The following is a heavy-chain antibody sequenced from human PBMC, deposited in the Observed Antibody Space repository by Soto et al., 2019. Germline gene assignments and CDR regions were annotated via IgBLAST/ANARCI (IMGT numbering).Heavy chain of an antibody. CDR2: ISGSGGST. D-gene: IGHD2-2*01. CDR3: AKWYCISTSCPAARGYFDL. J-gene: IGHJ2*01. CDR1: GFTFSSYA. V-gene: IGHV3-23*01. Sequence: EVQLSESGGGLVQPGGSLRLSCAASGFTFSSYAMSWVRQAPGKGLEWVSAISGSGGSTYYADSVKGRFTISRDNSKNTLYLQMNSLRAEDTAVYYCAKWYCISTSCPAARGYFDLWGRGTLVTVSS.